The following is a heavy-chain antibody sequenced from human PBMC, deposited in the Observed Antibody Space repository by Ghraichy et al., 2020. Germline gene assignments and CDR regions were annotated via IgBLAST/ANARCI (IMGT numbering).Heavy chain of an antibody. CDR1: GGSISSGGYY. CDR2: IYYSGST. V-gene: IGHV4-31*03. J-gene: IGHJ4*02. Sequence: SETLSLTCTVSGGSISSGGYYWSWIRQHPGKGLEWIRYIYYSGSTYYNPSLKSRVTISVDTSKNQFSLKLSSVTAADTAVYYCARVDGSSYDFDYWGQGTLVTVSS. CDR3: ARVDGSSYDFDY. D-gene: IGHD6-6*01.